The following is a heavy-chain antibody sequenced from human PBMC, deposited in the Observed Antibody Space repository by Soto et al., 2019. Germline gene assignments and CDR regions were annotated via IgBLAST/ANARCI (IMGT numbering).Heavy chain of an antibody. Sequence: QVQLQQWGAGLLKPSETLSLTCAVYGGSFSGYYWSWIRQPPGKGLEWIGEINHSGSTNYNPSLKSRVPISVDTSQNQFSLKLNSVTAADTAVYYCARGRRTAVTIDYWGQGTLVTVSS. CDR1: GGSFSGYY. CDR3: ARGRRTAVTIDY. CDR2: INHSGST. J-gene: IGHJ4*02. V-gene: IGHV4-34*01. D-gene: IGHD4-17*01.